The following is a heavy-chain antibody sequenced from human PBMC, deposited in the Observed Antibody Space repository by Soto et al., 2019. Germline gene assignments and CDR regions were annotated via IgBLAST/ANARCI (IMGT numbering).Heavy chain of an antibody. Sequence: GGSLRLSCAASGFTFSSYWMHWVRQAPGKGLEWVSSISYNGGSTYHADSVKGRFTISRDNSKNTVYLQMTSLRAEDTAVYYCAKREDYGDSHFDYWGQGTLVTVSS. CDR2: ISYNGGST. CDR1: GFTFSSYW. J-gene: IGHJ4*02. V-gene: IGHV3-23*01. D-gene: IGHD4-17*01. CDR3: AKREDYGDSHFDY.